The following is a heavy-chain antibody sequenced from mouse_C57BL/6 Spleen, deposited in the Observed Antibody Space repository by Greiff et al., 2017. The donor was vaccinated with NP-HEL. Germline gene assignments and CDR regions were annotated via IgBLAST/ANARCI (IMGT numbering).Heavy chain of an antibody. CDR3: ARSADSSGYDWFAY. V-gene: IGHV5-6*01. CDR2: ISSGGSYT. J-gene: IGHJ3*01. D-gene: IGHD3-2*02. Sequence: EVKLVESGGDLVKPGGSLKLSCAASGFTFSSYGMSWVRQTPDKRLEWVATISSGGSYTYYPDSVKGRFTISRDNAKNTLYLQMSSLKSEDTAMYYCARSADSSGYDWFAYWGQGTLVTVSA. CDR1: GFTFSSYG.